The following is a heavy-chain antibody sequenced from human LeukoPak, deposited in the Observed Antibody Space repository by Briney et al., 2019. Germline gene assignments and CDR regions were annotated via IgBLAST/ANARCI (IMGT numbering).Heavy chain of an antibody. CDR3: TRKGYTRFGYGGGTEH. CDR1: GFTFGGYG. CDR2: LRSKPYGGTP. V-gene: IGHV3-49*04. J-gene: IGHJ1*01. Sequence: GGSLRLSCTTSGFTFGGYGMSWVRQAPGKGLEWIGFLRSKPYGGTPEYAASVKGRFTISRDASKSIVYLQMNSLQTEDTALYYCTRKGYTRFGYGGGTEHWAQGTLVTVSS. D-gene: IGHD3-10*01.